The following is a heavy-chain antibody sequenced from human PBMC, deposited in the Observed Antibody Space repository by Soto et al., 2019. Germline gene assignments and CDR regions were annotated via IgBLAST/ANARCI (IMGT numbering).Heavy chain of an antibody. CDR1: GYTFTSYG. D-gene: IGHD3-3*01. CDR3: ARSITIFGVVPAYYYMDV. V-gene: IGHV1-18*01. J-gene: IGHJ6*03. Sequence: GASVKVSCKASGYTFTSYGISWVRQAPGQGLEWMGWISAYNGNTNYAQKLQGRVTMTTDTSTSTAYMELRSLRSDDTAVYYCARSITIFGVVPAYYYMDVWGKGTTVTVSS. CDR2: ISAYNGNT.